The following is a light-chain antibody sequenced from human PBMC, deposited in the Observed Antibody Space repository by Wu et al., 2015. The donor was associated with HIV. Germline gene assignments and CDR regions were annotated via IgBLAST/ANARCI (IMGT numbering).Light chain of an antibody. CDR1: QSISTL. CDR3: QQSYSDFLT. Sequence: DIQLTQSPSSLSASVGDRVTITCRASQSISTLLHWYQQTPGKAPRLLIYGASNLQGGVPSRFSGGGSGTDFTLTISSREPEDFATYYCQQSYSDFLTFGGGTRVEVK. V-gene: IGKV1-39*01. J-gene: IGKJ4*01. CDR2: GAS.